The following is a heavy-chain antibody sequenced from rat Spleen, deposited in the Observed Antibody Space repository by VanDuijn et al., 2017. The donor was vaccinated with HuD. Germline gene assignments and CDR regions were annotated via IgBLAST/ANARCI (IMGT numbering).Heavy chain of an antibody. V-gene: IGHV5-29*01. D-gene: IGHD1-8*01. CDR1: GFTFSDYG. CDR3: AKEGDGGYSSYPNWFAY. CDR2: ISYGDSSGHSST. J-gene: IGHJ3*01. Sequence: EVQLVESGGGLVQPGRSLKLSCAASGFTFSDYGMAWVRQGPTKGLEWVATISYGDSSGHSSTYYRDSVRGRFTISRDYAKNTLYLQMDSLRSEDTATYYCAKEGDGGYSSYPNWFAYWGQGTLVTVSS.